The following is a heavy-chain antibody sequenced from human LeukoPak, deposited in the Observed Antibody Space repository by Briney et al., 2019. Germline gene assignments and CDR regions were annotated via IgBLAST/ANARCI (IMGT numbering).Heavy chain of an antibody. CDR3: ARDGMITFGGVIVPLRD. CDR1: GFTFSSYS. V-gene: IGHV3-21*01. J-gene: IGHJ4*02. CDR2: ISSSSSYI. D-gene: IGHD3-16*02. Sequence: GGSLRLSCAASGFTFSSYSMNWVRQAPGKGLEWVSSISSSSSYIYYADSVKGRFTISRDNAKNSLYLQINSLRAEDTAVYYCARDGMITFGGVIVPLRDWGQGTLVTVSS.